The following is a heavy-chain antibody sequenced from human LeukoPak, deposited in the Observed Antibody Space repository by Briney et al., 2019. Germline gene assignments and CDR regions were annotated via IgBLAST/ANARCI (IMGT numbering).Heavy chain of an antibody. CDR3: ARDPRCSSMSCYRSSFYGMDV. J-gene: IGHJ6*02. Sequence: GGSLRLSCAASGFTFSSYEMNWVRQAPGKGLEWVSYISRSGSSIYYADSVKGRFTISRDNAKNSLYLQMNSLRAEDTAVYYCARDPRCSSMSCYRSSFYGMDVWGQGTTVTVSS. CDR1: GFTFSSYE. V-gene: IGHV3-48*03. CDR2: ISRSGSSI. D-gene: IGHD2-2*01.